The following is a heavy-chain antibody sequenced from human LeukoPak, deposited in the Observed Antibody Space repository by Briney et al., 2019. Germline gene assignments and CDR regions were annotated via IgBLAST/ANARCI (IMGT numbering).Heavy chain of an antibody. D-gene: IGHD3-22*01. V-gene: IGHV3-7*01. CDR3: ARDTYYYDSSGYLGSDY. Sequence: PGGSLRLSCAASGFTFSSYWMSWVRQAPGKGLEWVANIKQDGSEKYYVDSVKGRFTISRDNAKNSLYLQMNSLRAEDTAVYYCARDTYYYDSSGYLGSDYWGQGTLVTVSS. CDR1: GFTFSSYW. J-gene: IGHJ4*02. CDR2: IKQDGSEK.